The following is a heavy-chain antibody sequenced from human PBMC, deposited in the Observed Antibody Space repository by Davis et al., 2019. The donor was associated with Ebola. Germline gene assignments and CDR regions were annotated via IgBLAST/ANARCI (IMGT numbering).Heavy chain of an antibody. J-gene: IGHJ6*02. CDR3: AARYYYYGMDV. V-gene: IGHV3-53*04. CDR2: IYSGGST. CDR1: GFTFSTYT. Sequence: GESLKISCAASGFTFSTYTMNWVRQAPGKGLEWVSVIYSGGSTYYADSVKGRFTISRHNSKNTLYLQMNSLRAEDTAVYYCAARYYYYGMDVWGQGTTVTVSS.